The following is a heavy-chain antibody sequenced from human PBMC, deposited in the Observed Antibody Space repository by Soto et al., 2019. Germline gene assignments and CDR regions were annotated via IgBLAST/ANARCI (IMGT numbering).Heavy chain of an antibody. CDR3: AREMVPGIAALQPDY. CDR2: IIPIFGTA. J-gene: IGHJ4*02. D-gene: IGHD6-13*01. V-gene: IGHV1-69*12. CDR1: GGTFSSYA. Sequence: QVQLVQSGAEVKKPGSSVKVSCKASGGTFSSYAISWVRQAPGQGLEWMGGIIPIFGTANYAQKFQGRVTITADEATSTAYVELSRRRSEDTAVYYCAREMVPGIAALQPDYWGQGTLVTVSS.